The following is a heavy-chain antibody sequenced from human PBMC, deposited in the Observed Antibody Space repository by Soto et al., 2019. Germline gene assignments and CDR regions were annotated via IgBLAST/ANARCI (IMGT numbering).Heavy chain of an antibody. CDR2: IYSGGST. CDR1: GFTVSSNY. D-gene: IGHD2-15*01. CDR3: ARDARAEGGYWYFDL. J-gene: IGHJ2*01. V-gene: IGHV3-53*01. Sequence: GSLRLSCAASGFTVSSNYMSWVRQAPGKGLEWVSVIYSGGSTYYADSVKGRFTISRDNSKNTLYLQMNSLRAEDTAVYYCARDARAEGGYWYFDLWGRGTLVTVSS.